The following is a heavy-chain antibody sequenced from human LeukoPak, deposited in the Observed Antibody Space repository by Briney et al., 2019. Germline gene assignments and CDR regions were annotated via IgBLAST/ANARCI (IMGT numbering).Heavy chain of an antibody. J-gene: IGHJ3*01. D-gene: IGHD3-16*01. CDR1: GFTFSYYG. CDR3: IRDLGLSHAYGAFDV. V-gene: IGHV3-13*01. Sequence: PGGSLRLSCAASGFTFSYYGMHWVRQVTGKSLEWVSGIGKDGSTYYPGSVKGRFTISRENAKNSLYLQMNSLRAEDTAVYYCIRDLGLSHAYGAFDVWGQGTMVTVSS. CDR2: IGKDGST.